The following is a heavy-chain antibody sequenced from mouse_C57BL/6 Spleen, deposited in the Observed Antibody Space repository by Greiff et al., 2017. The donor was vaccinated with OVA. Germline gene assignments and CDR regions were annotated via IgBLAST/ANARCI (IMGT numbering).Heavy chain of an antibody. CDR1: GYTFTTYP. Sequence: VQLQQSGAELVKPGASVKMSCKASGYTFTTYPIEWMKQTHGKSLEWIGNFHPYNDDTKYNEKFKGKATLTVEKSSSTVYLELSRLTSDDTAVYYCARGAYYSPYGDYWGQGTTRTVSS. V-gene: IGHV1-47*01. CDR2: FHPYNDDT. J-gene: IGHJ2*01. D-gene: IGHD2-12*01. CDR3: ARGAYYSPYGDY.